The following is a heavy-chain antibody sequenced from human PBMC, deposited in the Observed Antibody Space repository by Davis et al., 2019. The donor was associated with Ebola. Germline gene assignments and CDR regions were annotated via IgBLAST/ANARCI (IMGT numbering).Heavy chain of an antibody. J-gene: IGHJ2*01. D-gene: IGHD6-13*01. V-gene: IGHV4-61*01. CDR2: IYYSGST. CDR3: AGGAAAVNWYFDL. CDR1: GGSVSSGSYY. Sequence: PSETLSLTCTVSGGSVSSGSYYWSWIRQPPGKGLEWIGYIYYSGSTNYNPSLKSRVTISVDTSKNQFSLKLSSVTAADTAVYYCAGGAAAVNWYFDLWGRGTLVTVSS.